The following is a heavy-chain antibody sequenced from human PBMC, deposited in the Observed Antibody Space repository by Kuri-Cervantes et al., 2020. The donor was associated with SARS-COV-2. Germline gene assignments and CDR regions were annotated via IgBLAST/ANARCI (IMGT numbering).Heavy chain of an antibody. V-gene: IGHV3-30*02. D-gene: IGHD1-26*01. CDR1: GFTFSSYA. J-gene: IGHJ4*02. CDR2: VRSDGSNK. Sequence: GESLKISCAASGFTFSSYAMHWVRQAPGKGLEWVAFVRSDGSNKHYTDSVKGRFTISRDNSKNTLYLQMNSLRPEDTAVYYCAKDDGGSFGLFDNWGQGILVTVSS. CDR3: AKDDGGSFGLFDN.